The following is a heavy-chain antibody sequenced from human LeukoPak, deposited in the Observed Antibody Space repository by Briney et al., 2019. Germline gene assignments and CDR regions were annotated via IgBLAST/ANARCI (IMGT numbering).Heavy chain of an antibody. CDR1: GGSFSGYY. Sequence: PSETLSLTCAVYGGSFSGYYWSWIRQPPGKGLVWIGEINHSGSTNYNPSLKSRVTISVDTSKNQFSLKLSSVTAADTAVYYCARVEIAAAVDYWGQGTLVTVSS. D-gene: IGHD6-13*01. V-gene: IGHV4-34*01. CDR3: ARVEIAAAVDY. CDR2: INHSGST. J-gene: IGHJ4*02.